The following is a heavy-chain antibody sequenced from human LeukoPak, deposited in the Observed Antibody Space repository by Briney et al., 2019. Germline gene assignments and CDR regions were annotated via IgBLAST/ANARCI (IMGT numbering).Heavy chain of an antibody. CDR1: GGTFSSYA. J-gene: IGHJ4*02. CDR3: ARGVAARGSDY. Sequence: SVKVSCKASGGTFSSYAISWVRQAPGQGLEWMGRIIPIFGTANYAQKFQGRVTITTGESTSTAYMELSSLRSEDTAVYYCARGVAARGSDYWGQGTLVTVSS. D-gene: IGHD6-6*01. CDR2: IIPIFGTA. V-gene: IGHV1-69*05.